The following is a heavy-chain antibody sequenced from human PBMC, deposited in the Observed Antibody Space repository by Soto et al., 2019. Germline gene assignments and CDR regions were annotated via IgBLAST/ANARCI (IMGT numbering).Heavy chain of an antibody. CDR2: IYHSGAT. CDR1: GYSISTSNW. D-gene: IGHD2-2*01. J-gene: IGHJ4*02. CDR3: ARYLCTSTTCNGEFDY. V-gene: IGHV4-28*01. Sequence: KTSETLSLTCAVSGYSISTSNWWGWIRQPPGKGLEWIGYIYHSGATYYNPSLNSRVTMSVETSKNQVSLKLSSVTAVDTAVYYCARYLCTSTTCNGEFDYWGQGTLVTVSS.